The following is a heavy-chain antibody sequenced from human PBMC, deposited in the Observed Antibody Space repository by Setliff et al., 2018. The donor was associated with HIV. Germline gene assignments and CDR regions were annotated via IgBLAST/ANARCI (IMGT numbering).Heavy chain of an antibody. V-gene: IGHV1-18*01. J-gene: IGHJ3*02. CDR1: GYTFSSYG. CDR3: ARGYYNFWSGYYDSRFPNPIDAFDI. CDR2: ISAYNGNT. D-gene: IGHD3-3*01. Sequence: ASVKVSCKSSGYTFSSYGISWVRQAPGQGVEWMGWISAYNGNTNYAQKLQGRVTMTTDTSTSTAYMELRSLRSDDTAVYYCARGYYNFWSGYYDSRFPNPIDAFDIWGQGTMVTV.